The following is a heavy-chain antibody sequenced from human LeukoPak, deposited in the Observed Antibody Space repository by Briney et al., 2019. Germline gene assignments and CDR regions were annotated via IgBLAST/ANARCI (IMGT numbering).Heavy chain of an antibody. D-gene: IGHD2-2*01. CDR3: ARDPRWLTPDCTSTSCYENYFDP. V-gene: IGHV4-38-2*02. CDR2: IYHTGSA. CDR1: GYSISSGYQ. Sequence: PSETLSLTCVVSGYSISSGYQWAWIRQSPGKGLGWIGSIYHTGSAHYNPSLQSRVTISVDTSNNRFSLKLNSVTAADTAIYYCARDPRWLTPDCTSTSCYENYFDPWGQGTLVTVSS. J-gene: IGHJ5*02.